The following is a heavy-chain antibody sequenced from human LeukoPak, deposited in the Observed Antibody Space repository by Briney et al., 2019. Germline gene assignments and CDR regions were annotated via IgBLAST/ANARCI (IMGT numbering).Heavy chain of an antibody. V-gene: IGHV3-9*01. J-gene: IGHJ4*02. CDR2: ISWNSGII. CDR1: GFTFDDYA. D-gene: IGHD6-19*01. Sequence: GRSLRLSCAASGFTFDDYAMFWVRQAPGKGLEWVSGISWNSGIIGYADSVKGRFTMSRDNAMNSLYLQMNSLRAEDTALYYCARGGSGWSMNDYWGQGALVTVSS. CDR3: ARGGSGWSMNDY.